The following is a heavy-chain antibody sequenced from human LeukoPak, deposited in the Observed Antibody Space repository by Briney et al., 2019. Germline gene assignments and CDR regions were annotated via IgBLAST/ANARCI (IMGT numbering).Heavy chain of an antibody. Sequence: PGGSLRLSCAASGFTFSSYAMSWVRQAPGKGLEWVSAISGSGGSTYYADSVKGRFTISRDNSKNTLYLQMNSLRAEDTAVYYCARCLSVSSHFDYWGQGTLVTVSS. V-gene: IGHV3-23*01. CDR2: ISGSGGST. CDR1: GFTFSSYA. CDR3: ARCLSVSSHFDY. D-gene: IGHD1-26*01. J-gene: IGHJ4*02.